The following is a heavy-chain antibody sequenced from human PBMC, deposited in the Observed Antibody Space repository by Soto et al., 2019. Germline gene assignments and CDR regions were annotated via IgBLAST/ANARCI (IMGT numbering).Heavy chain of an antibody. Sequence: SETLSLTCAVSGGSISSSNWWSWVRQPPGKGLEWIGEIYHSGNTKYNPSLKSRVTMSLDTSKNQFSLRLISVTAADTAQYIWAREGNLGRWLQPLAFWGQGTLVTVPS. J-gene: IGHJ4*02. CDR2: IYHSGNT. V-gene: IGHV4-4*02. D-gene: IGHD5-12*01. CDR3: AREGNLGRWLQPLAF. CDR1: GGSISSSNW.